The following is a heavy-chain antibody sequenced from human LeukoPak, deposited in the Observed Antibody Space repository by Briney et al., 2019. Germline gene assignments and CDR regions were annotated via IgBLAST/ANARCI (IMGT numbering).Heavy chain of an antibody. V-gene: IGHV3-21*06. Sequence: GGSLRLSCAASGFTFSSQNMNWARQAPGKGLEWVAYISTSGDSTKYADSVEGRFTISRDNAENSLYLLMKSLRVEDTAVYYCVKNGWLDYWGQGILVTVSS. J-gene: IGHJ4*02. CDR2: ISTSGDST. CDR3: VKNGWLDY. CDR1: GFTFSSQN. D-gene: IGHD6-19*01.